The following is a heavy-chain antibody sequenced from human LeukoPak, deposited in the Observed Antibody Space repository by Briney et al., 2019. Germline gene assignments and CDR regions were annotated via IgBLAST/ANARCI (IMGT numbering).Heavy chain of an antibody. V-gene: IGHV3-23*01. Sequence: GGSLRLSCAASGFTFSSYAISWVRHAPGKGLELVSAISGSGGSTYYADSVKGRFTISRDNSKNTLYLQMNSLRAEDAAVYYCAKDKSYYYDSGSYGLDYWGQGTLVTVSS. J-gene: IGHJ4*02. CDR3: AKDKSYYYDSGSYGLDY. CDR2: ISGSGGST. CDR1: GFTFSSYA. D-gene: IGHD3-10*01.